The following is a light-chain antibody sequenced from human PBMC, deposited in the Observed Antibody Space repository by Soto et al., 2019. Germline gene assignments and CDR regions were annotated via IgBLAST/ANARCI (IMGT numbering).Light chain of an antibody. CDR2: GAS. CDR3: QQYNHWPRT. V-gene: IGKV3D-15*01. J-gene: IGKJ1*01. CDR1: QSVSSN. Sequence: EIVMTQSPATLSVSPGERATLSCRAGQSVSSNLAWYQHKPGHAPRLLIYGASTRATGIPARFSGSGSGTDFTLTISSLQSKDFAVYYRQQYNHWPRTFGQGTKVEIK.